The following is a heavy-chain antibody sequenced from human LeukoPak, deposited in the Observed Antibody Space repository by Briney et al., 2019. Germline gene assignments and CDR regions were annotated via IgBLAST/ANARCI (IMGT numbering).Heavy chain of an antibody. CDR3: AIGGVATTGDWFDP. CDR2: ISGSGGST. V-gene: IGHV3-23*01. CDR1: GFTFSSYA. J-gene: IGHJ5*02. D-gene: IGHD5-12*01. Sequence: PGGSLRLSCAASGFTFSSYAMSWVRQAPGKGLEWVSGISGSGGSTYYADSVKSRFTISRDNSKNTLYLQMNSLRAEDTAVYYCAIGGVATTGDWFDPWGQGTLVTVSS.